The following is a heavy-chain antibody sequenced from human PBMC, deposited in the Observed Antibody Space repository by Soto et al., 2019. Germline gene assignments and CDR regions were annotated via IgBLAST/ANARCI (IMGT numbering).Heavy chain of an antibody. D-gene: IGHD3-10*01. V-gene: IGHV4-39*01. CDR2: IYYSGST. CDR1: GGSISSSSYY. Sequence: SETLSLTCTVSGGSISSSSYYWGWIRQLPGKGLEWIGSIYYSGSTYYNPSLKSRVSMSVDTSKNQFSLKLVSVTAADTAVYYCARHFVAVVIKGWGYWGQGTLVTVSS. CDR3: ARHFVAVVIKGWGY. J-gene: IGHJ4*02.